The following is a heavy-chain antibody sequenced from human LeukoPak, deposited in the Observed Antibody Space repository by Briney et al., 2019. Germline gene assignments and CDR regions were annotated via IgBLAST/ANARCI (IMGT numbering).Heavy chain of an antibody. D-gene: IGHD3-16*01. J-gene: IGHJ5*02. CDR1: GYSISSGYY. CDR2: ISHSGST. Sequence: ETLSLTCAVSGYSISSGYYWGWVRQPPGKGLEWIGTISHSGSTDYKSTLESRLTISMDTSKNQFSLRLTSVTAADTAVYYCAREGAVPGIDPWGQGTLVTVSS. CDR3: AREGAVPGIDP. V-gene: IGHV4-38-2*02.